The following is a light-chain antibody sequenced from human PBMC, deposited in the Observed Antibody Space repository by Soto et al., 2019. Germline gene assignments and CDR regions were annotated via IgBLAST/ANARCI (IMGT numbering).Light chain of an antibody. CDR3: ASYAGSDNVI. CDR1: SSDVGGYNY. J-gene: IGLJ2*01. Sequence: QSALTQPPSASGSPGQSVTISCTGTSSDVGGYNYVSWYQQYPGKVPKLMIYEVSKRPSGVPDRFSGSKSANTASLTVSGLQTEDEADYYCASYAGSDNVIFGGGTKVTVL. V-gene: IGLV2-8*01. CDR2: EVS.